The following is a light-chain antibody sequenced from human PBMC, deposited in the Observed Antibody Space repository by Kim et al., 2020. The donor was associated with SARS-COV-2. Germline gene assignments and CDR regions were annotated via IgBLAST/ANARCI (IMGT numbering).Light chain of an antibody. CDR2: GAS. J-gene: IGKJ1*01. CDR1: QSVSRN. CDR3: QQYNTWPRT. V-gene: IGKV3-15*01. Sequence: VSPGERATLSCRASQSVSRNLAWYQQIVGQAPRLLIYGASGRATGIPARFSGSGSGTEFTLTISSLQSEDFAVYYCQQYNTWPRTFGQGTKVDIK.